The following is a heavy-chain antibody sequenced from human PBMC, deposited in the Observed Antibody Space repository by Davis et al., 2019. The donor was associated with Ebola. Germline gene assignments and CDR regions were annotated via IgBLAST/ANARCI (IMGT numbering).Heavy chain of an antibody. D-gene: IGHD6-19*01. J-gene: IGHJ4*02. CDR3: AKDISSSGRRYFDY. CDR1: GFTFDDYA. Sequence: SLKISCAASGFTFDDYAMHWVRQAPGKGLEWVSGISWNSGSIGYADSVKGRFTISRDNAKNSLYLQMNSLRAEDTALYYCAKDISSSGRRYFDYWGQGTLVTVSS. V-gene: IGHV3-9*01. CDR2: ISWNSGSI.